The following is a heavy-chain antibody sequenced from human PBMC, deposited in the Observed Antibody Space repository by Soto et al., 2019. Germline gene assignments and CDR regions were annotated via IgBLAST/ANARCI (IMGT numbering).Heavy chain of an antibody. V-gene: IGHV3-33*01. Sequence: GGSLRLSCAASGFTFSSYGMHWVRQAPGKGLEWVAVIWYDGSNKYYADSVKGRFTISRDNSKNTLYLQMNSLRAEDTAVYYCARDNDSSGYGWRYYYYGMDVWGQGTTVTVSS. CDR2: IWYDGSNK. CDR1: GFTFSSYG. J-gene: IGHJ6*02. CDR3: ARDNDSSGYGWRYYYYGMDV. D-gene: IGHD3-22*01.